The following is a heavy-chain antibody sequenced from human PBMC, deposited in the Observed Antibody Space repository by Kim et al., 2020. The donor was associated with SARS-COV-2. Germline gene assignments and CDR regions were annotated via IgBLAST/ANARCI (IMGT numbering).Heavy chain of an antibody. Sequence: GGSLRLSCAASGFTVSSKYMNWVRQAPGKGLEWVSVIYSGGSTYYGDSVKGRFTISRDNSKNTLYLQMNSLRAEDTAVYYCAREGLPGAYDYWGQGTLVTVSS. CDR2: IYSGGST. CDR1: GFTVSSKY. D-gene: IGHD3-10*01. V-gene: IGHV3-53*01. CDR3: AREGLPGAYDY. J-gene: IGHJ4*02.